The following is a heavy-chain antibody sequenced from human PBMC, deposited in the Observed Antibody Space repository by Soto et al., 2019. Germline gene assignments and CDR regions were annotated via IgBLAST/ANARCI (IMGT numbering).Heavy chain of an antibody. CDR3: ARRGAWDIVVVPAAIRFDP. D-gene: IGHD2-2*01. CDR2: ISAYNGNT. Sequence: QVPLVQSGAEVKKPGASVKVSCKASGYTFTSYGISWVRQAPGQGLEWMGWISAYNGNTNYAQKLQGRVTMTTDTSTSTAYMELRSLRSDDTAVYYCARRGAWDIVVVPAAIRFDPWGQGTLVTVSS. CDR1: GYTFTSYG. V-gene: IGHV1-18*01. J-gene: IGHJ5*02.